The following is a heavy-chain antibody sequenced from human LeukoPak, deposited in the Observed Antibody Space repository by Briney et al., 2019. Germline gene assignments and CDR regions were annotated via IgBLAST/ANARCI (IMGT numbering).Heavy chain of an antibody. CDR1: GFTFSSYA. V-gene: IGHV3-23*01. D-gene: IGHD3-22*01. Sequence: GGSLRLSCAASGFTFSSYAMSWVRQAPGKGLEWVSAISGSGGSTYYADSVKGRFTISRDNAKNSLYLQMNSLRAEDTAVYYCASRYYDSSGYYYYYYYMDVWGRGTTVTVSS. CDR3: ASRYYDSSGYYYYYYYMDV. J-gene: IGHJ6*03. CDR2: ISGSGGST.